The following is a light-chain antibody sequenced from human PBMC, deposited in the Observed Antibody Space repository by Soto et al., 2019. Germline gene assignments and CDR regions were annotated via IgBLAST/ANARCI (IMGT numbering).Light chain of an antibody. CDR3: QSYDSSLSGVYVG. CDR1: SSNIGAGYD. Sequence: QSVLTQPPSVSGATGQRVTISCTGSSSNIGAGYDVHWYQQLPGTAPKLLIYGNSNRPSGFPDRFSGSKSGTSASLAITGRKAEDEDGYYCQSYDSSLSGVYVGFGGGTKLTVL. J-gene: IGLJ2*01. V-gene: IGLV1-40*01. CDR2: GNS.